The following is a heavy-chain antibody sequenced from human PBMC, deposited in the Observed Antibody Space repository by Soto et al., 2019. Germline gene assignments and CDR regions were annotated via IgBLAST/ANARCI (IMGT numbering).Heavy chain of an antibody. CDR2: INQDGSEK. D-gene: IGHD4-17*01. CDR1: GFTFTNHW. Sequence: EVQLVESGGGLVQPGGSLRLYCAASGFTFTNHWMIWVRQAPGKGLEWVANINQDGSEKYYVDSVKGRFTISRDNAKNSLYLQMNSLRAEDTAVYYCAESTVTWGQGTPVTVSS. V-gene: IGHV3-7*01. J-gene: IGHJ5*02. CDR3: AESTVT.